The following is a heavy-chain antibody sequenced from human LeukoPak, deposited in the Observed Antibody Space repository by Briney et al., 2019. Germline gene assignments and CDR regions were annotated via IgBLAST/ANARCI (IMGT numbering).Heavy chain of an antibody. CDR3: AREIGDGSGYDALFV. J-gene: IGHJ3*01. CDR1: GDSISSHY. CDR2: IYYSGGT. Sequence: SETLSLTCTVSGDSISSHYWSWARQPPGKGLEWIGYIYYSGGTNYNPSLRSRVTMSLDTSKNQISLMLSSVTAADTAVYYCAREIGDGSGYDALFVSGQRAKVTVSS. D-gene: IGHD3-22*01. V-gene: IGHV4-59*11.